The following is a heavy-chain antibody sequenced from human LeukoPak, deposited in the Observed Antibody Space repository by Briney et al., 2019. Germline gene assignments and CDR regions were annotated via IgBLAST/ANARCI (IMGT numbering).Heavy chain of an antibody. CDR3: ARVRYNWNCLDY. V-gene: IGHV1-18*01. D-gene: IGHD1-7*01. CDR2: ISAYNGNT. J-gene: IGHJ4*02. CDR1: GYTFTSYG. Sequence: ASVKVSCKASGYTFTSYGISWVRQAPGQGLEWMGWISAYNGNTNYAQKLQGRVTMTTDTSTSTAYMELRSLRSDDTVVYYCARVRYNWNCLDYWGQGTLVTVSS.